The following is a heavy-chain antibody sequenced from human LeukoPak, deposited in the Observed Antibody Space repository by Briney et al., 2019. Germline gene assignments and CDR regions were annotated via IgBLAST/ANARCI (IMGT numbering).Heavy chain of an antibody. D-gene: IGHD6-19*01. CDR3: ARDSEQWLPVDDAFDI. CDR1: GFTFSSYG. CDR2: LSGSGGST. V-gene: IGHV3-23*01. Sequence: GGSLRLSCAASGFTFSSYGMSWVRQAPGKGLEWVSSLSGSGGSTYYADSVKGRFTISRDNSKNTLYLQMNSLRAEDTAVYYCARDSEQWLPVDDAFDIWGQGTVVTVSS. J-gene: IGHJ3*02.